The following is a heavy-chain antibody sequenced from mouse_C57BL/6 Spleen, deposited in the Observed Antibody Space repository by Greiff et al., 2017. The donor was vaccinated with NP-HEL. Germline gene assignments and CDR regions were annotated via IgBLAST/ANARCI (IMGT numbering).Heavy chain of an antibody. Sequence: QVQLQQPGAELVKPGASVKMSCKASGYTFTSYWITWVKQRPGQGLEWIGDIYPGSGSTNYNEKFKSKATLTVDTSSSTAYMQLSSLTSEDSAVYYGARGGGIYDGYLYAMDYWGQGTSVTVSS. J-gene: IGHJ4*01. CDR2: IYPGSGST. V-gene: IGHV1-55*01. CDR3: ARGGGIYDGYLYAMDY. CDR1: GYTFTSYW. D-gene: IGHD2-3*01.